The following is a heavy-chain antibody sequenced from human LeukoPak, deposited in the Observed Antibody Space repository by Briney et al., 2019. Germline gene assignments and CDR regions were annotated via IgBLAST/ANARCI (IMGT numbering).Heavy chain of an antibody. V-gene: IGHV3-48*01. Sequence: LGGSLRLSCAASGFTFSSYSMNWVRQAPGKGLEWVSYISSSSSTIYYADSVKGRFTISRDNAKNSLYLQMNSLRAEDTAVYYCARDPYSGYDLQAFDYWGQGTLVTVSS. CDR1: GFTFSSYS. D-gene: IGHD5-12*01. CDR3: ARDPYSGYDLQAFDY. J-gene: IGHJ4*02. CDR2: ISSSSSTI.